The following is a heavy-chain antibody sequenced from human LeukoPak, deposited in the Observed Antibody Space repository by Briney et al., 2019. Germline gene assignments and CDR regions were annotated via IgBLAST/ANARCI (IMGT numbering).Heavy chain of an antibody. D-gene: IGHD3-10*01. CDR1: GLTSSSYL. Sequence: GGSLRLSCAASGLTSSSYLMTWVRQAPGKGLEWVANIKQDGSDKYYVDSVKGRFTISRDNAQNSLHLQMNSLRAEDMAVYYCAILRGANYWGQGTLVTVSS. J-gene: IGHJ4*02. CDR3: AILRGANY. V-gene: IGHV3-7*02. CDR2: IKQDGSDK.